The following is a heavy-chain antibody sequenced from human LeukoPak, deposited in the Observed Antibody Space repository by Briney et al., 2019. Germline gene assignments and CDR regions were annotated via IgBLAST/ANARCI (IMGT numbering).Heavy chain of an antibody. J-gene: IGHJ4*02. CDR3: ARDWGASTLVEY. CDR1: GYTFNDYY. CDR2: INPNTGGT. Sequence: ASVKVSCKASGYTFNDYYIHWVRQDPGQGLEWMGWINPNTGGTNYGQKFQGRVTMTRDTSISTAYMELSRLRSDDTALYYCARDWGASTLVEYWGQGTLVTVSS. V-gene: IGHV1-2*02. D-gene: IGHD2/OR15-2a*01.